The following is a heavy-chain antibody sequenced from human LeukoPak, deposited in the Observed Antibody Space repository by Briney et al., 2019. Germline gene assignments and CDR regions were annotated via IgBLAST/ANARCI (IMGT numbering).Heavy chain of an antibody. CDR1: GYTFTSYG. D-gene: IGHD1-26*01. CDR3: ARVLLWELLRDRRFDY. V-gene: IGHV1-18*01. Sequence: ASVKVSCKASGYTFTSYGISWVRQAPGQGLEWMGWISAYNGNTNYAQKPQGRVTMTTDTSTSTAYMELRSLRSDDTAVYYCARVLLWELLRDRRFDYWGQGTLVTVSS. J-gene: IGHJ4*02. CDR2: ISAYNGNT.